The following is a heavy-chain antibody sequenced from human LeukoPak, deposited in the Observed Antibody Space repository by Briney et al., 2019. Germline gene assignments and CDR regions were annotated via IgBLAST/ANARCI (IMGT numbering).Heavy chain of an antibody. CDR3: AKGRTLVGGSTRSYDH. D-gene: IGHD1-26*01. CDR2: INSDGSST. CDR1: GFTFSSYW. V-gene: IGHV3-74*01. Sequence: GGSLRLSCAASGFTFSSYWMHWVRQAPGKGLVWVSRINSDGSSTSYADSVKGRFTISRDNAKNTLYLQMNSLRAEDTAVYYCAKGRTLVGGSTRSYDHWGQGTLVTVSS. J-gene: IGHJ4*02.